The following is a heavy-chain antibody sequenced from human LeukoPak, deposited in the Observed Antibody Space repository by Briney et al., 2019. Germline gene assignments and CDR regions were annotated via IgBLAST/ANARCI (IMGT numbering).Heavy chain of an antibody. Sequence: PGGSLRLSCAASGFTFSSYAMSWVRQAPGKGLEWVSAISGSGGSTYYADSVKGRFTISRDNSKNTLYLQMNSLRAEDTAVYYCAKDDYALTMVRGAYYYYGMDVWGQGTTVTVSS. V-gene: IGHV3-23*01. CDR2: ISGSGGST. CDR1: GFTFSSYA. D-gene: IGHD3-10*01. CDR3: AKDDYALTMVRGAYYYYGMDV. J-gene: IGHJ6*02.